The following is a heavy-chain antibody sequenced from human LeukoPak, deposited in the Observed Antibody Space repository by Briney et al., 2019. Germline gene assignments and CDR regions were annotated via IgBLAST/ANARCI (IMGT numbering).Heavy chain of an antibody. CDR2: MNPNSGNT. D-gene: IGHD2-2*01. J-gene: IGHJ5*02. CDR3: ARALGPAGYRWWFDP. V-gene: IGHV1-8*03. CDR1: GYTFTNYD. Sequence: GASVKVSCKASGYTFTNYDINWVRQATGQGLEWMGWMNPNSGNTGYAQKFQGRVTITRNPSISTAYMEMSSLRYEDTAVYYCARALGPAGYRWWFDPWGQGTLVTVSS.